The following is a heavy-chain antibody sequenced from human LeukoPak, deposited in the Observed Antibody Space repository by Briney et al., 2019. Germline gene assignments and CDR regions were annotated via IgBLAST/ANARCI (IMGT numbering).Heavy chain of an antibody. Sequence: GGSLRLSCAASGFTFSSYAMSWVRQAPGKGLEWVSAISGSGGSTYYADSVRGRFTISRDNSKNTLYLQMNSLRAEDTAVYYCAKDRRLSGYDLIDYWGQGTLVTVSS. J-gene: IGHJ4*02. V-gene: IGHV3-23*01. CDR1: GFTFSSYA. CDR3: AKDRRLSGYDLIDY. CDR2: ISGSGGST. D-gene: IGHD5-12*01.